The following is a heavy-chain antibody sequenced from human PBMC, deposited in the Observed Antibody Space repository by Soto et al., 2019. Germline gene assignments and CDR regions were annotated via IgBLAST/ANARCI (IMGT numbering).Heavy chain of an antibody. CDR2: INHSGNT. J-gene: IGHJ4*02. Sequence: SETLSLTCAVYGGSFSGYYWSWIRQPPGKGLEWIGEINHSGNTNYNPSLKSRVTISVDTSKNQFSLKLSSVTAADTAVYYCARVGRGYCSSTSCSDRPFDYWGQGTLVTVSS. CDR1: GGSFSGYY. V-gene: IGHV4-34*01. CDR3: ARVGRGYCSSTSCSDRPFDY. D-gene: IGHD2-2*01.